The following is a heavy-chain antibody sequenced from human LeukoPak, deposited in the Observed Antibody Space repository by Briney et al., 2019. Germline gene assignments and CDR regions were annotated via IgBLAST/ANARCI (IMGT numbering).Heavy chain of an antibody. D-gene: IGHD1-26*01. Sequence: NPSETLSLTCAVYGGSFSGYYWSWIRQPPGKGLEWIGEINHSGSTNYNPSLKSRVTISVDTSKNQFSLKLSSVTAADTAVYYCARAGELLDFDYWGQGTLVTVSS. V-gene: IGHV4-34*01. CDR3: ARAGELLDFDY. CDR2: INHSGST. CDR1: GGSFSGYY. J-gene: IGHJ4*02.